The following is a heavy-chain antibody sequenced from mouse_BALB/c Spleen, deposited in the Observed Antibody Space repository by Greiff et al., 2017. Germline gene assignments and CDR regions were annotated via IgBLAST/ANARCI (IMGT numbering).Heavy chain of an antibody. J-gene: IGHJ3*01. CDR2: INPSNGGT. D-gene: IGHD1-1*01. Sequence: VQLVESGAELVKPGASVKLSCKASGYTFTSYYMYWVKQRPGQGLEWIGEINPSNGGTNFNEKFKSKATLTVDKSSSTAYMQLSSLTSEDSAVYYCTRRYYGSSFAWFAYWGQGTLVTVSA. CDR1: GYTFTSYY. V-gene: IGHV1S81*02. CDR3: TRRYYGSSFAWFAY.